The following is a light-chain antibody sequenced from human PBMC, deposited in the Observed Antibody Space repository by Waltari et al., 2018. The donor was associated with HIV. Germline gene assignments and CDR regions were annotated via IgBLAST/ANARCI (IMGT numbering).Light chain of an antibody. V-gene: IGLV1-40*01. J-gene: IGLJ1*01. CDR1: SSNIGAGFD. Sequence: QSVLTQPPSVSGAPGQRVTISCTGSSSNIGAGFDVHWYQQVPGTAPKLLNYGNINRPSGVPDRFSGSKSGASASLAITGLQAEDEADYYCQSYDSSLSGSRVFGTGTKVTVL. CDR2: GNI. CDR3: QSYDSSLSGSRV.